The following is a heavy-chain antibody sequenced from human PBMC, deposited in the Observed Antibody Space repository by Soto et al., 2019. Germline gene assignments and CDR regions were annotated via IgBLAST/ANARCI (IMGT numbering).Heavy chain of an antibody. D-gene: IGHD3-22*01. CDR3: AKVFYYYDSSGYYYFDY. J-gene: IGHJ4*02. CDR2: ISGSGSTI. V-gene: IGHV3-23*01. Sequence: GGSLRLSCAASGFTFSSYAVSWVRQAPGKGREWISSISGSGSTIYYADSVKGRFTISRDNSNNTLYLQMSSLRAEDTAVYYCAKVFYYYDSSGYYYFDYWGQGTLVTVSS. CDR1: GFTFSSYA.